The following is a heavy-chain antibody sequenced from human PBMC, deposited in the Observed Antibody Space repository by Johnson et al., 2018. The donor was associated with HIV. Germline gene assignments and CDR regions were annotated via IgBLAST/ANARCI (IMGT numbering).Heavy chain of an antibody. V-gene: IGHV3-53*01. J-gene: IGHJ3*02. Sequence: MQLVESGGKLIQPGGSLRLSCAASEFTVSSNYMSWVRQAPGKGLEWVSIIYSGGSTYYADSVKGRFTISRDNSKNTLYLQMNSLRAEDTAVYYCARVEDGSGSYYPDAFDIWGQGTMVSVSS. D-gene: IGHD3-10*01. CDR2: IYSGGST. CDR1: EFTVSSNY. CDR3: ARVEDGSGSYYPDAFDI.